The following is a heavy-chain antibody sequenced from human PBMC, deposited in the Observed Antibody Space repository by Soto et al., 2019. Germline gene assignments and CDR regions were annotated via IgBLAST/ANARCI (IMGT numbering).Heavy chain of an antibody. D-gene: IGHD3-16*01. CDR3: AKAPGGIDAFDL. Sequence: QVQLQQSGPGLVRPSQTLSLTCAISGDSVSRNSAAWHWIRQSPSRGLEWLGRTYYRSKWYNDYAASVTSRIGITPKTTNSQFAMQLTSVTPEHPAVYYCAKAPGGIDAFDLWGQGTMVTVSS. J-gene: IGHJ3*01. CDR1: GDSVSRNSAA. CDR2: TYYRSKWYN. V-gene: IGHV6-1*01.